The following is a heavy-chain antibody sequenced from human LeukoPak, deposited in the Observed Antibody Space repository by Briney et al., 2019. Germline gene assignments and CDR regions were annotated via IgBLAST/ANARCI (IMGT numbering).Heavy chain of an antibody. Sequence: GGSLRLSCAASGFIISDYYMSWIRQAPGKGLEWVSYICSGRGINQGSAASLKGRFTISRNNAENSLYLQMNGLRVEDTAVIYGARGSAASLRHFDYWGQGILVTVSS. CDR1: GFIISDYY. J-gene: IGHJ4*02. CDR2: ICSGRGINQ. V-gene: IGHV3-11*01. D-gene: IGHD6-25*01. CDR3: ARGSAASLRHFDY.